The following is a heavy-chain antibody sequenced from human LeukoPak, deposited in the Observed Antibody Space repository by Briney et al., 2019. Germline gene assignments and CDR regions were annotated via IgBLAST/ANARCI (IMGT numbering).Heavy chain of an antibody. CDR3: ARGFSGRDY. Sequence: SETLSLTCAVYGGSFSGYYWSWIRQPPGKGLEWIGEINHSGSTNYNPSLKSRVTISVDTSKNQFSLKLSSVTAADTAVYCCARGFSGRDYWGQGTLVTVSS. CDR2: INHSGST. V-gene: IGHV4-34*01. D-gene: IGHD2-15*01. J-gene: IGHJ4*02. CDR1: GGSFSGYY.